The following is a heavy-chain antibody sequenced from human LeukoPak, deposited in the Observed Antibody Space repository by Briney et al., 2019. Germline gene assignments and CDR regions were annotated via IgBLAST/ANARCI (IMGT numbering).Heavy chain of an antibody. CDR1: GFTFRSYA. CDR2: ISGSGAST. Sequence: GGSLRLSCAASGFTFRSYAMSWVRQAPGKGLEWVSAISGSGASTYYADSVKGRFTISRDSSKNTLYLQMNSLRAEDTAVYYCAKDQRGITMIVVGILGAFDIWGQGTMVTVSS. J-gene: IGHJ3*02. D-gene: IGHD3-22*01. V-gene: IGHV3-23*01. CDR3: AKDQRGITMIVVGILGAFDI.